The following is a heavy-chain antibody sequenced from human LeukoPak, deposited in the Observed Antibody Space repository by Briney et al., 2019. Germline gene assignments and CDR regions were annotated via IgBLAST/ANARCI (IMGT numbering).Heavy chain of an antibody. D-gene: IGHD6-13*01. CDR2: ISSSGSTI. J-gene: IGHJ5*02. CDR3: AKSPYSSRRRLGNWFDP. V-gene: IGHV3-48*03. CDR1: GFTFSSYE. Sequence: GGSLRLSCAASGFTFSSYEMNWVRQAPGKGLEWVSYISSSGSTIYYADSVKGRFISSRDNTKNSLYLQMNSLRAEDTAVYYCAKSPYSSRRRLGNWFDPWGQGTLVTVSS.